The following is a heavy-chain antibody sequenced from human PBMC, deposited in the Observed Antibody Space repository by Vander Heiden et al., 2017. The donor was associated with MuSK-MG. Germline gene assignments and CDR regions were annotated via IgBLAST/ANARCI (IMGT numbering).Heavy chain of an antibody. D-gene: IGHD3-3*01. CDR3: ARGFSDYYGMDV. CDR1: GFTFSSYS. CDR2: ISSSSSYI. V-gene: IGHV3-21*01. J-gene: IGHJ6*02. Sequence: EVQLVESGGGLVKPGGSLRLSCAASGFTFSSYSMNWVRQAPGKGLEWVSSISSSSSYIYYADSVKGRFTISRDNAKNSLYLQMNSLRAEDTAVYYCARGFSDYYGMDVWGQGTTGTVSS.